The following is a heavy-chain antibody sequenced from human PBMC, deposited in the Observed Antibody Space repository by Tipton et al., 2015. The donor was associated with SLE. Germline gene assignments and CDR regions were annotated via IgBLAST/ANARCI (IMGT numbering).Heavy chain of an antibody. J-gene: IGHJ5*02. CDR1: GDSITSFNQY. Sequence: TLSLTCTVSGDSITSFNQYWGWIRQPPGRRLEYLASLYHSGDTYYNPSLRSRLTISMDTSKNQFSLTLNSVTAADTAVYYCARRRYQFRPEYSSSSLWFDPWGQGTLATVSS. CDR3: ARRRYQFRPEYSSSSLWFDP. CDR2: LYHSGDT. D-gene: IGHD6-6*01. V-gene: IGHV4-39*07.